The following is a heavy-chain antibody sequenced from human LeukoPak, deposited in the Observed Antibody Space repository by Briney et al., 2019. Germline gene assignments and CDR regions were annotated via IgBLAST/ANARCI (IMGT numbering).Heavy chain of an antibody. V-gene: IGHV3-30*04. Sequence: PGGSLRLSCAASGFTFSSYAMHWVRQAPGKGLGWVAVISYDGSNKYYADSVKGRFTISRDNSKNTLYLQMNSLRAEDTAVYYCARDQESSSWYYYYYYGMDVWGQGTTVTVSS. CDR2: ISYDGSNK. CDR3: ARDQESSSWYYYYYYGMDV. D-gene: IGHD6-13*01. CDR1: GFTFSSYA. J-gene: IGHJ6*02.